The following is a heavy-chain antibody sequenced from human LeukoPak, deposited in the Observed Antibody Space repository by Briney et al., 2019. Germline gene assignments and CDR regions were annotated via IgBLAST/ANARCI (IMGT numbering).Heavy chain of an antibody. CDR2: IRYDGSNK. V-gene: IGHV3-30*02. CDR1: GFTFSSYG. Sequence: PGGSLRLSCAASGFTFSSYGMNWVRQAPGKGLEWVAFIRYDGSNKYYADSVKGRFTISRDNSKNTLYLQMNSLRAEDTAVYYCAKGARSITIFGVVTRGPYYFDYWGQGTLVTVSS. D-gene: IGHD3-3*01. J-gene: IGHJ4*02. CDR3: AKGARSITIFGVVTRGPYYFDY.